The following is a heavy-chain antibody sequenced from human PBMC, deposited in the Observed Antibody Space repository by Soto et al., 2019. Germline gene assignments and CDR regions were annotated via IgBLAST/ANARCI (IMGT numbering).Heavy chain of an antibody. Sequence: VQLVESGGGVVQPGRSLRLSCAASGFTFSSYGMHWVRQAPGKGLEWVAVIWYDGSNKYYADSVKGRFTISRDNSKNTLYLQMNSLRAEDTAVYYCASTTVTTYYFDYWGQGTLVTVSS. CDR1: GFTFSSYG. J-gene: IGHJ4*02. D-gene: IGHD4-17*01. CDR3: ASTTVTTYYFDY. V-gene: IGHV3-33*01. CDR2: IWYDGSNK.